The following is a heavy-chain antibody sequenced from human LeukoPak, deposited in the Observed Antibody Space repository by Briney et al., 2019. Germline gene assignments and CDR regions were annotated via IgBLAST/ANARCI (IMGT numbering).Heavy chain of an antibody. CDR1: GFTFSSYS. J-gene: IGHJ4*02. CDR3: ARDSTDYYDSSGRDY. Sequence: GGSLRLSCAASGFTFSSYSMNWVRQAPGKGLEWVSSISSSSSYIYYADSVKGRFTISRDNAKNSLYLQMNSLRAEGTAVYYCARDSTDYYDSSGRDYWGQGTLVTVSS. CDR2: ISSSSSYI. D-gene: IGHD3-22*01. V-gene: IGHV3-21*01.